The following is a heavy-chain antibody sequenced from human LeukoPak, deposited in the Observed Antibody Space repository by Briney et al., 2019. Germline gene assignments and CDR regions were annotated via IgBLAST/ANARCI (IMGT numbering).Heavy chain of an antibody. Sequence: GGSLRLSCAASGFTFSSYSMNWVRQAPGKGLEWVSSISSSSSYIYYADSVKGRFTISRDNAKNSLYLQMNSLRAADTAVYYCARAGSLGSSLSNYYFDYWGQGTLVTVSS. D-gene: IGHD3-10*01. J-gene: IGHJ4*02. CDR2: ISSSSSYI. CDR1: GFTFSSYS. CDR3: ARAGSLGSSLSNYYFDY. V-gene: IGHV3-21*01.